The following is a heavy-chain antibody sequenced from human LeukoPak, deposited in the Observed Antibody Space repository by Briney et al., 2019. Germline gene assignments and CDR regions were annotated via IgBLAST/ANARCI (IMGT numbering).Heavy chain of an antibody. CDR2: IKQDGSEK. D-gene: IGHD6-19*01. CDR1: GFTFTTYW. Sequence: GGSLRLSCAASGFTFTTYWMTWGRQAPGKGLEWVAIIKQDGSEKHYVDSVKGRFTISRDSAKSSLYLQMDSLRAEDTAVYYCAGDFGWYFRYWGQGTLDTVSS. CDR3: AGDFGWYFRY. J-gene: IGHJ4*02. V-gene: IGHV3-7*05.